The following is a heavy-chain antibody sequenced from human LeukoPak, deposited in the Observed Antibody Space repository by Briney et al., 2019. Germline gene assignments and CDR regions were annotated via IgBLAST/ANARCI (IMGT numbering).Heavy chain of an antibody. CDR3: ASCPSAYYYDSSGYYSY. D-gene: IGHD3-22*01. J-gene: IGHJ4*02. V-gene: IGHV4-39*01. CDR2: IYYSGRT. Sequence: PSETLSLTCTVSGGSISSSSYYWGWIRQPPGKGLGWIGSIYYSGRTYYNPSLKSRFTISVDTSKNQFSLKLSSVTAADTAVYYCASCPSAYYYDSSGYYSYWGQGTLVTVSS. CDR1: GGSISSSSYY.